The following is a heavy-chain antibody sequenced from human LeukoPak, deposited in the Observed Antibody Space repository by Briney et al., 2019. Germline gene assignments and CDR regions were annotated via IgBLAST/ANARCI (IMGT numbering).Heavy chain of an antibody. CDR2: INPIFGTA. CDR1: GCTFSSYA. J-gene: IGHJ5*02. Sequence: SVKVSCKASGCTFSSYAINWVRQAPGRGLEWMGGINPIFGTANYAQKFQGRVTITTDESTSTAYMELSSLRSEDTAVYYCARVGGSYLLGWFEPWGQGTLVTVSS. CDR3: ARVGGSYLLGWFEP. D-gene: IGHD1-26*01. V-gene: IGHV1-69*05.